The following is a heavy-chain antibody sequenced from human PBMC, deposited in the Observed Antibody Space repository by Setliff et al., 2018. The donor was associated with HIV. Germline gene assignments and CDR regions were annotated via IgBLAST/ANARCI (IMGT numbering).Heavy chain of an antibody. CDR1: GDSINNNNF. CDR2: IFHSGSV. CDR3: VGFQCDGNGCHQIDY. J-gene: IGHJ4*02. V-gene: IGHV4-4*02. D-gene: IGHD2-15*01. Sequence: PSETLSLTCAVSGDSINNNNFWVWVRQPPGKRLEWIGEIFHSGSVHYNPSLESRVTMSVDKSLNQFSLKLTSVTAADTAVYYCVGFQCDGNGCHQIDYWGLGTLVTVSS.